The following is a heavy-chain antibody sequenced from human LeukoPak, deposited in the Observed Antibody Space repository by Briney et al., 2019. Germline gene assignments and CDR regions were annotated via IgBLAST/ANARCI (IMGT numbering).Heavy chain of an antibody. CDR3: ARGTGWCYFDY. D-gene: IGHD6-19*01. V-gene: IGHV4-59*01. CDR1: GGSISSYY. CDR2: IYYSGST. J-gene: IGHJ4*02. Sequence: SETLSLTCTVSGGSISSYYWSWIRQPPGKGLEWIGYIYYSGSTNYNPSLKSRVTISVDTSKNQFSLKLSSVTAADTAVYYCARGTGWCYFDYWGQGTLVTVSS.